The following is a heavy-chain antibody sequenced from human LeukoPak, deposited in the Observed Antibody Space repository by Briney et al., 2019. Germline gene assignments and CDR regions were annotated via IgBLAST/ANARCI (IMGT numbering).Heavy chain of an antibody. CDR2: IYSGGST. D-gene: IGHD1-1*01. V-gene: IGHV3-53*01. CDR3: ARAEYSYNDY. J-gene: IGHJ4*03. CDR1: GFTVSSNY. Sequence: PGGSLRLSCAASGFTVSSNYMSWVRQAPGKGLEWVSVIYSGGSTYYADSVKGRFTISRDNSKNTLYLQMNSLRAEDMAVYYCARAEYSYNDYWGQGTLVTVSS.